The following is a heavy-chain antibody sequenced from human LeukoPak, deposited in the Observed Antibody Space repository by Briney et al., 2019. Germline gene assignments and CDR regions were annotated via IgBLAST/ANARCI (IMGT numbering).Heavy chain of an antibody. CDR2: IIPMFGTA. CDR1: GGTFSIYA. CDR3: VRDMGGHDFYFNY. V-gene: IGHV1-69*13. J-gene: IGHJ4*02. D-gene: IGHD5-12*01. Sequence: SVKVSCKASGGTFSIYAISWVRQAPGQGLEWMGGIIPMFGTANYAQKFQGRVTITADESTSTAYMELSSLRSEGTAVYYCVRDMGGHDFYFNYWGQGTLVTVSS.